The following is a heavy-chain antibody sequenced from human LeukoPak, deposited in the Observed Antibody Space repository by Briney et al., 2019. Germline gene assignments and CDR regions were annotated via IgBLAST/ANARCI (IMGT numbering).Heavy chain of an antibody. D-gene: IGHD2-2*01. V-gene: IGHV4-30-4*08. J-gene: IGHJ5*02. CDR3: ARAGAYCSSTSCYGQNWFDP. CDR2: IYYSGST. Sequence: SQTLSLTCTVSGGSISSGDYYWSWIRQPPGKGLEWIGYIYYSGSTYYNPSLKSRVTISVDTSKNQFSLKLCSVTAADTAVYYCARAGAYCSSTSCYGQNWFDPWGQGTLVTVSS. CDR1: GGSISSGDYY.